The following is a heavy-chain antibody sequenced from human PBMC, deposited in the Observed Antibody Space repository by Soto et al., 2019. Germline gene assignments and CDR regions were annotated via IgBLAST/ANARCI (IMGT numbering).Heavy chain of an antibody. D-gene: IGHD3-10*01. J-gene: IGHJ6*02. CDR1: GFTFSSYE. CDR2: ISSSGSTI. V-gene: IGHV3-48*03. CDR3: ARDHYYGSGSYYMGGYYYYGMDV. Sequence: GGSLRLSCAASGFTFSSYEMNWVRQAPGKXLEWVSYISSSGSTIYYADSVKGRFTISRDNAKNSLYLQMNSLRAEDTAVYYCARDHYYGSGSYYMGGYYYYGMDVWGQGTTVTVYS.